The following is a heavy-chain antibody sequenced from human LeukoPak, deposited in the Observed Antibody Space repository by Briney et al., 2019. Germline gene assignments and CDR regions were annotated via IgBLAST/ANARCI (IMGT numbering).Heavy chain of an antibody. D-gene: IGHD3-22*01. J-gene: IGHJ4*02. CDR2: IHWNGGST. V-gene: IGHV3-20*04. Sequence: PGESLRLSCAASGFTFDDYGMSWVRQAPGKGLEWVAGIHWNGGSTGYVDSVKGRFTISRDTAKNSLYLQMTSLRAETTALYYGARGVLGYSYDSCGYQSRAYYFDYWGQGTLVTVSS. CDR1: GFTFDDYG. CDR3: ARGVLGYSYDSCGYQSRAYYFDY.